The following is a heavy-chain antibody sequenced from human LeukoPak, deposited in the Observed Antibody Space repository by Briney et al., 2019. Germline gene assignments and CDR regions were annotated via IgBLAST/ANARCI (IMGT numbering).Heavy chain of an antibody. V-gene: IGHV1-46*01. D-gene: IGHD5-12*01. J-gene: IGHJ6*03. CDR1: GYTLTSYY. CDR2: INPSGGST. CDR3: ARDLLPSPGYRSPVPTDYYMDV. Sequence: ASVKVSCKASGYTLTSYYMHWVRQAPGQGLEWMGIINPSGGSTSYAQKFQGRVTMTRDTSTSTVYMELSSLRSEDTAVYYCARDLLPSPGYRSPVPTDYYMDVWGKGTTVTISS.